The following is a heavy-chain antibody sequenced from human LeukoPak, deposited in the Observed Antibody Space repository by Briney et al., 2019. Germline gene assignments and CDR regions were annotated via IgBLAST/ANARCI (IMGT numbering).Heavy chain of an antibody. CDR3: ATYYYGSGSSPFDY. Sequence: ASVKVFCKASGYTFTGYYMHWVRQDPGQGLEWMGRINPNSGDTNYTQKFQGRVTMTRDTSISTAYMELNRLRSDDTAVYYCATYYYGSGSSPFDYWGQGTLVTVSS. J-gene: IGHJ4*02. CDR2: INPNSGDT. D-gene: IGHD3-10*01. V-gene: IGHV1-2*06. CDR1: GYTFTGYY.